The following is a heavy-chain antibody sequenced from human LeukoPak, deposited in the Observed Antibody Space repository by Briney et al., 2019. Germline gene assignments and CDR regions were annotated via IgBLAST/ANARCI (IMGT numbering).Heavy chain of an antibody. CDR1: GGSISSYY. V-gene: IGHV4-4*07. CDR2: IYTSGST. CDR3: ARGGVRGVIIKNWFDP. J-gene: IGHJ5*02. D-gene: IGHD3-10*01. Sequence: PSETLSLTCTVSGGSISSYYWSWIRQPAGKGLEWIGRIYTSGSTNYNPSLKSRVTMSVDTSKNQFSLKLSSVTAADTAVYYCARGGVRGVIIKNWFDPWGQGTLVTVSS.